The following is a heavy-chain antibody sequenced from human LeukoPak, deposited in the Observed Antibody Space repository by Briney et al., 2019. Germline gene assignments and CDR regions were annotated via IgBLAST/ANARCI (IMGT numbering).Heavy chain of an antibody. V-gene: IGHV3-23*01. CDR1: GFTFSSYA. CDR3: AKEGLAGRQDYFDS. CDR2: ISASGAGT. Sequence: PGGSLSLSCAASGFTFSSYAMNWVRQAPGRGLEWVSTISASGAGTYYADSVKGRFTISRDNSKNTLYLQMNSLRAEDTAIYYCAKEGLAGRQDYFDSWGEGTLVTVSS. D-gene: IGHD6-6*01. J-gene: IGHJ4*02.